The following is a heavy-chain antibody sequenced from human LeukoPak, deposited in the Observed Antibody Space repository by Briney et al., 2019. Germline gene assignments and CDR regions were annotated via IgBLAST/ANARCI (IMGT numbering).Heavy chain of an antibody. CDR1: GGSISSYY. Sequence: SETLSLTCTVSGGSISSYYWSWIRQPPGKGLEWIGYIYYSGSTNYNPSLKSRVTISVDTSKNQFSLKLGSVTAADTAVYYCARGGMGTLYYYYYMDVWGKGTTVTVSS. CDR2: IYYSGST. CDR3: ARGGMGTLYYYYYMDV. D-gene: IGHD7-27*01. J-gene: IGHJ6*03. V-gene: IGHV4-59*01.